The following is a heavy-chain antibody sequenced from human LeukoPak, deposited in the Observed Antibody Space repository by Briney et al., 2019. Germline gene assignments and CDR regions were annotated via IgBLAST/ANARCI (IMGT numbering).Heavy chain of an antibody. V-gene: IGHV4-38-2*02. Sequence: SETLSLTCTVSGYSISSGYYWGWVRQPPGKGLEWIGNIYHSGNTYYNPSLKSRVTISVDTSKNQFSLKLSSVTAADTAVYYCARGGGVRTGSGWRPGNWFDPWGQGTLVIVSS. CDR2: IYHSGNT. J-gene: IGHJ5*02. CDR3: ARGGGVRTGSGWRPGNWFDP. CDR1: GYSISSGYY. D-gene: IGHD6-19*01.